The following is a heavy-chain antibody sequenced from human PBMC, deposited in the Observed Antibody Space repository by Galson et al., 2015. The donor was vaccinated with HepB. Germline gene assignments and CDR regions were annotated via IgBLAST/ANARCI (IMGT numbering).Heavy chain of an antibody. V-gene: IGHV4-34*01. CDR3: ARGLGGSGSYYYYYFDY. CDR2: INHSGST. CDR1: GGSFSGYY. Sequence: SETLSLTCAVYGGSFSGYYWSWIRQPPGKGLEWIGEINHSGSTNYNPSLKSRVTISVDTSKNQFSLKLSSVTAADTAVYYCARGLGGSGSYYYYYFDYWGQGALVTVSS. D-gene: IGHD3-10*01. J-gene: IGHJ4*02.